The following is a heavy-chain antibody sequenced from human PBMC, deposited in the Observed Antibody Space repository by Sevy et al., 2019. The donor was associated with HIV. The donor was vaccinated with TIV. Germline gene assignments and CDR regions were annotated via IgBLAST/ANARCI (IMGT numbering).Heavy chain of an antibody. Sequence: ASVKVSGKVSGYTLTKLGMHWVRQAPGKGLEWMGSFDPEDGETIYAQKFQGRLTMTEDTSTDTAYMDLSSLRSEDTAVYFCATTKDYYESSGSPFDYWGQGTVVTVSS. D-gene: IGHD3-22*01. CDR1: GYTLTKLG. CDR3: ATTKDYYESSGSPFDY. V-gene: IGHV1-24*01. CDR2: FDPEDGET. J-gene: IGHJ4*02.